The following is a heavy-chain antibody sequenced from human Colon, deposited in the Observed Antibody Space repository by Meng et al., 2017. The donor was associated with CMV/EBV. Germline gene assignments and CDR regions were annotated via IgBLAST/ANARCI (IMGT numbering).Heavy chain of an antibody. V-gene: IGHV7-4-1*02. CDR1: GYTFSTYN. J-gene: IGHJ4*02. Sequence: SCKASGYTFSTYNINWVRQAPGQRLEWMGYIKHKTGHPTYVQGFTGRFVFSLDTSVSTAYLQISSLKPDDTALYYCATGSLVAHSKAYWGQGTLVTVSS. CDR3: ATGSLVAHSKAY. D-gene: IGHD2-15*01. CDR2: IKHKTGHP.